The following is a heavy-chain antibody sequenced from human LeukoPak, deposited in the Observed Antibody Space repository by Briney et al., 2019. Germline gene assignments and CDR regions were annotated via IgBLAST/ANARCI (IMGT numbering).Heavy chain of an antibody. D-gene: IGHD3-9*01. J-gene: IGHJ3*02. CDR3: AGNYKILTGHYDDDGFDI. CDR2: INPNSGGT. Sequence: GASVKVSCKASGYTFIDYYINWVRQAPGQGLEWMGWINPNSGGTKYAQKFQGRVTLTRDTSINTAYMELSRLISDDTAVYYCAGNYKILTGHYDDDGFDIWGQGTKVTVSS. V-gene: IGHV1-2*02. CDR1: GYTFIDYY.